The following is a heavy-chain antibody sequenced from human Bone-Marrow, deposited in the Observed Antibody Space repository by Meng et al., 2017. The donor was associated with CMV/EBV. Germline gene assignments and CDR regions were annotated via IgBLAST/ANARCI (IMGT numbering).Heavy chain of an antibody. Sequence: QVRRVQSGAEMKKPGASFKVSCTTSGFTFSDYYIHWVRQAPGQGLEWMGWVNSNNDATNYARKFQGRVSMTRDTSISTAHMELSRLMSDDTAVYYCVRSSGWSLFDYWGQGTLVTVSS. CDR2: VNSNNDAT. CDR1: GFTFSDYY. V-gene: IGHV1-2*02. D-gene: IGHD6-19*01. CDR3: VRSSGWSLFDY. J-gene: IGHJ4*02.